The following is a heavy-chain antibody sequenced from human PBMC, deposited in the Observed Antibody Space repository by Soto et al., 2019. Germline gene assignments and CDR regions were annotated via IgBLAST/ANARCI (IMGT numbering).Heavy chain of an antibody. CDR3: ARQKTVPGPFDI. D-gene: IGHD1-1*01. CDR2: IYPGDSDT. V-gene: IGHV5-51*01. CDR1: GYSFSSNW. Sequence: GESLKISCKGSGYSFSSNWIGWVRQMPGKGLECMGLIYPGDSDTRYSPSFQGQVTISADKSISTAYLQWSSLKASDTAMYYCARQKTVPGPFDIWGQGTLVTVSS. J-gene: IGHJ3*02.